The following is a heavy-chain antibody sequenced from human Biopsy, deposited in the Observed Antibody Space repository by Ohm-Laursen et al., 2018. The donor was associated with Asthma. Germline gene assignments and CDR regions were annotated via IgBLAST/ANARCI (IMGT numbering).Heavy chain of an antibody. D-gene: IGHD6-6*01. V-gene: IGHV1-69*13. CDR3: ARERIAARQRRYYFDY. Sequence: SVKVSCKASGGTYSSHSISWVRQAPGQGLEWMGGIIPIFGTANYAQKFQGRVTITADESTSTAYMELSSLRSEDTAVYYCARERIAARQRRYYFDYWGQGTLVTVSS. CDR1: GGTYSSHS. CDR2: IIPIFGTA. J-gene: IGHJ4*02.